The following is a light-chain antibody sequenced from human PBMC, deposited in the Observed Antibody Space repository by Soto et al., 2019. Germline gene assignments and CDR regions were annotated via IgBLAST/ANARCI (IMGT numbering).Light chain of an antibody. V-gene: IGLV1-44*01. CDR1: SSNIGRNT. Sequence: QSVLTQPPSASGTPGQRVTISCSGSSSNIGRNTVSWYQHLPGTAPKLLIYSNNQRPSGVPDRFSGSKSGTSVSLAISGLQSEDEADYYCAAWDDSVSGLLFGGETKLTVL. J-gene: IGLJ2*01. CDR2: SNN. CDR3: AAWDDSVSGLL.